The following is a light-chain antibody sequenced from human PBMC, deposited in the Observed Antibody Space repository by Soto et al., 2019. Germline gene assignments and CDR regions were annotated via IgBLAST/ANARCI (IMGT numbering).Light chain of an antibody. Sequence: EIVMTQSPATLSVAPGERATLSCRASQSISNNLAWYQQKPGQAPRLLIFGASTMATGIPARFSGSGSGTEFTLTISSLQSEDSAVYYCQQHNGWPLTFGGGTKVEIK. CDR2: GAS. CDR3: QQHNGWPLT. J-gene: IGKJ4*01. V-gene: IGKV3-15*01. CDR1: QSISNN.